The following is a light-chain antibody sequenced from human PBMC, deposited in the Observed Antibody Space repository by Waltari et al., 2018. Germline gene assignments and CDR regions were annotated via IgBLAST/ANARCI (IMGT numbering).Light chain of an antibody. V-gene: IGLV3-1*01. CDR1: KLGDKS. Sequence: SYELTQPPSVSVSPGQTASITCPGDKLGDKSACWYQQKPAQSPVLVIYQESKRPSGTPERFSGSNSGNTATLTISGTQAMDEADYYCQAWDSSTAVFGGGTKLTVL. CDR3: QAWDSSTAV. CDR2: QES. J-gene: IGLJ2*01.